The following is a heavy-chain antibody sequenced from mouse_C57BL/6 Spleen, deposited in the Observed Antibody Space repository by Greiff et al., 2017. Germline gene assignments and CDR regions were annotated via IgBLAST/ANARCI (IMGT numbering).Heavy chain of an antibody. J-gene: IGHJ2*01. Sequence: VQLVESGAELVKPGASVEISCKASGYAFSSYWMNWVKQRPGKGLEWIGQIYPGDGDTNYNGKFKGKATLTADKSSSTAYMQLSSLTSEDSAVYFCARGGYYGSSPFDYWGQGTTLTVSS. V-gene: IGHV1-80*01. CDR2: IYPGDGDT. CDR3: ARGGYYGSSPFDY. D-gene: IGHD1-1*01. CDR1: GYAFSSYW.